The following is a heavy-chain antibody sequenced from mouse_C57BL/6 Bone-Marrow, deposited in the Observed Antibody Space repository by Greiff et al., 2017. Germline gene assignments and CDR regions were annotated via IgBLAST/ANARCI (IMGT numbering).Heavy chain of an antibody. CDR2: FYPGSGSI. CDR1: GYTFTEYT. J-gene: IGHJ3*01. CDR3: ARHEDLDGSSYAWFAY. V-gene: IGHV1-62-2*01. D-gene: IGHD1-1*01. Sequence: QVQLQQSGAELVKPRASVKLSCKASGYTFTEYTIHWVKQRSGQGLEWIGWFYPGSGSIKYNEKLQDKATLTADKSSSTVYMELSRLTSEDSAVYFGARHEDLDGSSYAWFAYWGQGTLVTVSA.